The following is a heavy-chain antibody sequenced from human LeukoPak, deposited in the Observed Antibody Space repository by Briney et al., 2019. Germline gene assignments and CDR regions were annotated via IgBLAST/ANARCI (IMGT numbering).Heavy chain of an antibody. D-gene: IGHD3-10*01. CDR1: GYTLIELS. CDR2: FDPEDGET. Sequence: ASVKVSCKVSGYTLIELSMHWVRQAPGKGLEWMGGFDPEDGETIYAQKFQGRVTMTEDTSTDTAYMELSSLRSEDTAVYYCATTTPSSGSYSAHYYGMDVWGQGTTVTVSS. J-gene: IGHJ6*02. CDR3: ATTTPSSGSYSAHYYGMDV. V-gene: IGHV1-24*01.